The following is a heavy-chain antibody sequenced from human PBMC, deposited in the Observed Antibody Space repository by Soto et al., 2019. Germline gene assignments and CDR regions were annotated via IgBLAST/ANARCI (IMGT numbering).Heavy chain of an antibody. CDR2: INHSGST. V-gene: IGHV4-34*01. J-gene: IGHJ5*02. D-gene: IGHD6-13*01. CDR3: ARGMRRSSSWLGTRFDP. Sequence: SETLSLTCAVYGGSFSGYYWSWIRQPPGKGLEWIGEINHSGSTNYNPSLKSRVTISVDTSKNQFSLKLSSVTAADTAVYYCARGMRRSSSWLGTRFDPWGQVTLVT. CDR1: GGSFSGYY.